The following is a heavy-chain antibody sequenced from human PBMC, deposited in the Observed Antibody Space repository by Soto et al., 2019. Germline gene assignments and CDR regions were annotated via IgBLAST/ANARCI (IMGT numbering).Heavy chain of an antibody. V-gene: IGHV5-51*01. Sequence: PGESLKISCKGSGYSFTSYWIGWVRQMPGKGLEWMGIIYPGDSDTRYSPSFQGQVTISADKSISTAYLQWSSLKASDTAMYYCARPTYSGYEYDAFDIWGQGTMVTVSS. CDR1: GYSFTSYW. D-gene: IGHD5-12*01. CDR2: IYPGDSDT. J-gene: IGHJ3*02. CDR3: ARPTYSGYEYDAFDI.